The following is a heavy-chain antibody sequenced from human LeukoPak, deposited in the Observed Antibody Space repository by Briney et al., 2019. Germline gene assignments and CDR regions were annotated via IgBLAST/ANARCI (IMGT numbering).Heavy chain of an antibody. CDR2: IYTSGST. D-gene: IGHD2-2*01. CDR1: SGSISSYY. J-gene: IGHJ6*02. V-gene: IGHV4-4*07. Sequence: SETLSLTCTVSSGSISSYYWSWIRQPAGKGLEWIGRIYTSGSTNYNPSLKSRVTMSVDTSKNQFSLKLSSVTAADTAVYYCARDCSSTSCYGPYYYYGMDVWGRGTTVTVSS. CDR3: ARDCSSTSCYGPYYYYGMDV.